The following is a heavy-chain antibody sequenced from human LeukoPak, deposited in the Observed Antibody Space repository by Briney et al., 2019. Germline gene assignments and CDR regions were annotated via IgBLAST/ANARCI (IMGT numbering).Heavy chain of an antibody. CDR2: ISSSSNYI. D-gene: IGHD3-16*01. CDR1: GFPLSSYS. J-gene: IGHJ5*01. V-gene: IGHV3-21*01. CDR3: ARDQYDGICPDS. Sequence: PGGSLRLSCAASGFPLSSYSMNWVRQAPGKGLEWVSFISSSSNYIYYADSVKGRFTISRDNAKNSLYLQMNSLRAEDTALYYCARDQYDGICPDSWGQGTLVTVTS.